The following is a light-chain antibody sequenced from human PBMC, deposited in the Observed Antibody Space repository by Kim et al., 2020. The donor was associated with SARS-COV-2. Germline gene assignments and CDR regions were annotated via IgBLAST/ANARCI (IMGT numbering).Light chain of an antibody. CDR3: NSRDSSGNHVV. CDR2: GKN. CDR1: SLRSYY. Sequence: ALGQTVSITCKGDSLRSYYASCYQQKPGQAPVLVIYGKNNRPSGIPDRFSGSSSGNTASLTITGAQAEDEADYYCNSRDSSGNHVVFGGGTQLTVL. V-gene: IGLV3-19*01. J-gene: IGLJ2*01.